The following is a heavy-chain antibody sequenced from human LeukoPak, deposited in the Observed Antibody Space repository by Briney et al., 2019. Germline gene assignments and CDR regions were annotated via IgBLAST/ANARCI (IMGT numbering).Heavy chain of an antibody. CDR3: AKEGAAVMGYFDY. V-gene: IGHV3-23*01. CDR1: GFTFGDYA. D-gene: IGHD2-15*01. Sequence: AGGSLRLSCAASGFTFGDYAMNWVRQAPGKGLEWVSVISGSGGGSHYADPVKGRFTISRDNSKNTLYLQMDSLRGEDTAVYYCAKEGAAVMGYFDYWGQGALVIVSS. CDR2: ISGSGGGS. J-gene: IGHJ4*02.